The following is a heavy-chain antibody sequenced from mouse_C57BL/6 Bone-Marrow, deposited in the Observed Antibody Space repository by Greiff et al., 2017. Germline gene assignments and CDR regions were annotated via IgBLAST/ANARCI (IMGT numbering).Heavy chain of an antibody. CDR3: ARSPSYYYGSSYCFDY. Sequence: QVTLKECGPGILQSSQTLSLTCSFSGFSLSTSGMGVSWIRQPSGKGLEWLAHIYWDDAKRYNPSLKSRPTISKDTSRNQVFLKITSVDTADTATYYCARSPSYYYGSSYCFDYWGQGTTLTVSS. J-gene: IGHJ2*01. V-gene: IGHV8-12*01. D-gene: IGHD1-1*01. CDR1: GFSLSTSGMG. CDR2: IYWDDAK.